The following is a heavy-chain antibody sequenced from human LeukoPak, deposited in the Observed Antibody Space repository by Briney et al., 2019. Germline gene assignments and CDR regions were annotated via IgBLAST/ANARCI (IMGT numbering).Heavy chain of an antibody. Sequence: PSETLSLTCTVSGGSISSSSYYWGWIRQPPGKGLEWIGSIYYSGSTYYNPSLKSRVTISVDKSKNQFSLKLSSVTAADTAVYYCARAPYSGYDPRQAFDIWGQGTMVTVSS. CDR1: GGSISSSSYY. CDR3: ARAPYSGYDPRQAFDI. D-gene: IGHD5-12*01. J-gene: IGHJ3*02. CDR2: IYYSGST. V-gene: IGHV4-39*07.